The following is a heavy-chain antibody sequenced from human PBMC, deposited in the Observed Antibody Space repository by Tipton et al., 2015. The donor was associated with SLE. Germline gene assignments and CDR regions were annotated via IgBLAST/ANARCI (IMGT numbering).Heavy chain of an antibody. J-gene: IGHJ4*02. CDR3: ARGYYDFWSGPPFDF. D-gene: IGHD3-3*01. V-gene: IGHV3-33*01. CDR1: GFTFSNYG. CDR2: IWYDGSNK. Sequence: LRLSCAASGFTFSNYGMHWVRQAPGKGLEWVAVIWYDGSNKFYADSVKGRFTISRDNSRNTVDLQMSSLRAEDTAVYYCARGYYDFWSGPPFDFWGQGTLVTVSS.